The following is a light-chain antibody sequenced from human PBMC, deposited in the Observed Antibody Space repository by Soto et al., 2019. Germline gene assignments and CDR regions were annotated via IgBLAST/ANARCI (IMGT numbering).Light chain of an antibody. V-gene: IGKV1-5*01. J-gene: IGKJ1*01. CDR3: QQYNSYSPWT. CDR2: DAS. Sequence: DIQMTQSPSTLSASVGDRVTITCRASQSISSWLAWYQQKPGKAPKLLIYDASSLESGVPSRFSGSRSGTEFPLTISSLQPDDFATYYCQQYNSYSPWTFGQGTKVEIK. CDR1: QSISSW.